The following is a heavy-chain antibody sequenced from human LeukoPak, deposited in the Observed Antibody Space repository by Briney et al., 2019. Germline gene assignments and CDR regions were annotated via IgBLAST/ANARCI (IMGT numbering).Heavy chain of an antibody. V-gene: IGHV3-30*02. CDR3: AKDSNWAFDY. J-gene: IGHJ4*02. CDR1: GFTFSRNG. D-gene: IGHD3-16*01. Sequence: GGSLRLSCGAYGFTFSRNGMHWVRQVPGKGLEWVTYIRKDGSDKYYADSVKGRFTISRDSSKNMVYLQMNSLRVEDTALYYCAKDSNWAFDYWGQGTLVRVSS. CDR2: IRKDGSDK.